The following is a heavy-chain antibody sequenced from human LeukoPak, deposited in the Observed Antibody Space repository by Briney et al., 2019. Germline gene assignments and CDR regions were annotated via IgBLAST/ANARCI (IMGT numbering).Heavy chain of an antibody. J-gene: IGHJ6*02. CDR1: GFTFSSYW. V-gene: IGHV3-74*01. CDR2: INSDGTTT. CDR3: ARGNYYTMDV. Sequence: GGSLRLSCAASGFTFSSYWMHWVRQAPGKGLVWVSRINSDGTTTNYADSVKGRFTISRDNAKNTLFLQMNSLRAEDTAVYYCARGNYYTMDVWGQGTTVTVSS.